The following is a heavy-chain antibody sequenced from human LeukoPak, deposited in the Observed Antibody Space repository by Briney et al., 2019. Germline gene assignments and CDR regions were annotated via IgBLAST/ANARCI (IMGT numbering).Heavy chain of an antibody. D-gene: IGHD2-2*01. CDR3: ARGDCSSTSCYEGHYFDY. CDR2: IYYSGST. CDR1: GGSISSGGYY. J-gene: IGHJ4*02. V-gene: IGHV4-31*03. Sequence: PSQTLSLTCTVSGGSISSGGYYWSWIRQHPGKGLEWIGYIYYSGSTYYNPSLESRVTISVDTSKNQFSLKLSSVTAADTAVYYCARGDCSSTSCYEGHYFDYWGQGTLVTVSS.